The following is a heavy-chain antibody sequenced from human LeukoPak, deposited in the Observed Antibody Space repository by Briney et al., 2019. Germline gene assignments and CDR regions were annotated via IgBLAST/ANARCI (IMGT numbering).Heavy chain of an antibody. Sequence: KPSETLSLTCTVSGGSISNNLYYWGWIRQPPGKGLEWIGSVSYSGSTYSNPSLKSRVTISVDTTKNQFSLKLSSVTAADTAVYYYARHGPLGDFWSGYYASGHYGMDVWGQGTTVTVSS. D-gene: IGHD3-3*01. V-gene: IGHV4-39*01. CDR3: ARHGPLGDFWSGYYASGHYGMDV. CDR2: VSYSGST. J-gene: IGHJ6*02. CDR1: GGSISNNLYY.